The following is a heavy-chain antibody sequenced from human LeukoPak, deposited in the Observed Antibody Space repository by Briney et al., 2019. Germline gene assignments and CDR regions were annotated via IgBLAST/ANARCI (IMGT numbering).Heavy chain of an antibody. D-gene: IGHD1-26*01. V-gene: IGHV4-39*02. CDR2: ICYSRDT. CDR3: AVTPVGGTGSWFDP. CDR1: GGSINSNNYC. Sequence: SETLFLTCTVSGGSINSNNYCWGWIRRPPGEGLEWIGSICYSRDTYYNPSLKSRVTISVDTSKNHFSLKLTSVTAADTALYYCAVTPVGGTGSWFDPWGQGTLVTVSS. J-gene: IGHJ5*02.